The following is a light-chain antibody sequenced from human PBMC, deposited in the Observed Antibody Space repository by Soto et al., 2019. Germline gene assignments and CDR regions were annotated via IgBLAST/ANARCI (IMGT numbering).Light chain of an antibody. CDR1: QRVSSN. CDR3: QQYNNWPYT. CDR2: GAS. V-gene: IGKV3-15*01. J-gene: IGKJ2*01. Sequence: EIVMTQSPVTLSVSPGERAALSCRASQRVSSNFAWYQQRPGQAPRLLIYGASTRATGIPARFSGSGSATEFTLTISSLQSEDFAVYYCQQYNNWPYTFGQGTKLEIK.